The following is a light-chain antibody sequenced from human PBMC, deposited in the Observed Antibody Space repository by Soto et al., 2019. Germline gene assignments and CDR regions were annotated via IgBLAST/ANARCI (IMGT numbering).Light chain of an antibody. CDR2: DAS. Sequence: EIVMTQSPATLSVSPGERATLSCRASQSISRKLAWYQQKPGQAPRLLIYDASSSATGIPARFSGSGSGTEFTLTISSLQSEDFAVYYCQHHHNWPPFTLGPGTKVDIK. CDR1: QSISRK. J-gene: IGKJ3*01. CDR3: QHHHNWPPFT. V-gene: IGKV3-15*01.